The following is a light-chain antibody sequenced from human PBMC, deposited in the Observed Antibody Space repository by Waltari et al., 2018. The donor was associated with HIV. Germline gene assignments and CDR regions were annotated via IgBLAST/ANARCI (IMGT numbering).Light chain of an antibody. Sequence: DIQMTQSPSSLSASVGDRVTITCRASQSISSFLNWYQQKPGQAPKVLIYVASSLQSGVPSRFSGSGSGTEFTLTISSLQPEDFATYYCQQSYSTPWTFGQGTKVEIK. CDR1: QSISSF. CDR2: VAS. V-gene: IGKV1-39*01. CDR3: QQSYSTPWT. J-gene: IGKJ1*01.